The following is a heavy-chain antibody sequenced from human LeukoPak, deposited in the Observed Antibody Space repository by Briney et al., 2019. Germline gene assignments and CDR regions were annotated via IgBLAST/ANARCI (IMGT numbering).Heavy chain of an antibody. V-gene: IGHV4-61*08. CDR3: VRVPAAGTGPDS. D-gene: IGHD6-13*01. CDR2: MHNSGTP. Sequence: SETLSLACTVSGGSVSSGGHYWSWIRQPPGKGLEWIGDMHNSGTPNYSPSLKSRVTMSADTTKNQFSLNLSSVTAADTAVYYCVRVPAAGTGPDSWGQGTLVSVSS. J-gene: IGHJ4*02. CDR1: GGSVSSGGHY.